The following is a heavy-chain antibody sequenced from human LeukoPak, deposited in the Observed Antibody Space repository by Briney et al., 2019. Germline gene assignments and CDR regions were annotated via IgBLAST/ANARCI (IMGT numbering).Heavy chain of an antibody. CDR3: ARAGQWLVPFDY. V-gene: IGHV3-30-3*01. D-gene: IGHD6-19*01. CDR2: ISYDGSNK. CDR1: GFTFSSYA. J-gene: IGHJ4*02. Sequence: GGSLRLFCAASGFTFSSYAMHWVRQAPGKGLEWVAVISYDGSNKYYADSVKGRFTISRDNSKNTLYLQMNSLRAEDTAVYYCARAGQWLVPFDYWGQGTLVTVSS.